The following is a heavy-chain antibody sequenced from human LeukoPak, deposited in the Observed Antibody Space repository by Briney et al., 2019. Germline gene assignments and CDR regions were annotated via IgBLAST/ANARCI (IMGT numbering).Heavy chain of an antibody. CDR2: TYYSGNT. CDR1: GTSISSSSHS. D-gene: IGHD2-15*01. J-gene: IGHJ6*02. CDR3: ARHEAAPGGGYYGMDV. Sequence: SETLSLTCSVSGTSISSSSHSWRWIRQPPGKGLEWIGTTYYSGNTHYNSSLKSRITMSVDTSKNQVSLKLSSVTAADTAVYYCARHEAAPGGGYYGMDVWGQGTTVTVSS. V-gene: IGHV4-39*01.